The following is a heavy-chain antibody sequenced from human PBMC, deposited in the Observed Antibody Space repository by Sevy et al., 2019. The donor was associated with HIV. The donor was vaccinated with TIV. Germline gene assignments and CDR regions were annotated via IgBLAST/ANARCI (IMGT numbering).Heavy chain of an antibody. Sequence: GGSLRLSCVASGFTFPIYSVLWVRQAPGKGLEWLTLISYDGNYKYYADSVKGRFTISRDNSNNILYLQMSSLRVEDTALYFCARVAVEYCTNDGYHRFDPWGLGTLVTVSS. V-gene: IGHV3-30*04. J-gene: IGHJ5*02. CDR3: ARVAVEYCTNDGYHRFDP. CDR2: ISYDGNYK. D-gene: IGHD2-8*01. CDR1: GFTFPIYS.